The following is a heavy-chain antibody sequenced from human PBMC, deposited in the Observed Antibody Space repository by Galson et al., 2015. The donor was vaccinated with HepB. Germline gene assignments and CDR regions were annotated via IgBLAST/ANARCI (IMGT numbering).Heavy chain of an antibody. J-gene: IGHJ3*02. Sequence: SLRLSCAASGFTVSSNYRSWVRQAPGKGLEWVSVIYSCGSTYYADSVKGRFTISGDNSKNTLYLQMNSLRAEDTAVYYCARDSPAYYDFWSCSGAAFDIWGQGTMVTVSS. D-gene: IGHD3-3*01. CDR2: IYSCGST. V-gene: IGHV3-66*01. CDR1: GFTVSSNY. CDR3: ARDSPAYYDFWSCSGAAFDI.